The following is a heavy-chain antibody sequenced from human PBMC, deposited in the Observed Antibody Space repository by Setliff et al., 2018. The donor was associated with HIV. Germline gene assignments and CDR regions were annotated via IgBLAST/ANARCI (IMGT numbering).Heavy chain of an antibody. CDR1: GFAFSGHQ. Sequence: GGSLRLSCAASGFAFSGHQMSWVRQAPGKGLAWVAKIKQDGSEKYYVDSVKCRFTISRDNAKNSLYLQMNSLRAEDTAMYYCAKELAARGLGYFAPWGRETLGGVSS. D-gene: IGHD3-22*01. CDR3: AKELAARGLGYFAP. J-gene: IGHJ5*01. CDR2: IKQDGSEK. V-gene: IGHV3-7*01.